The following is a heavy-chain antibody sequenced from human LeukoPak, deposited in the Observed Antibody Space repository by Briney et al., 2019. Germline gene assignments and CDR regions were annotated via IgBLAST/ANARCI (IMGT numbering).Heavy chain of an antibody. CDR1: GFNFAGYA. CDR2: ISGSGGGT. J-gene: IGHJ3*02. D-gene: IGHD2-2*01. CDR3: AKDSTSCRGCAFDI. Sequence: GGSLRLSCAASGFNFAGYAMSWLRRAPGKGLQWVSSISGSGGGTYYTDSVKGRFTISRDNSKNTLYLHLTSLRAEDTAVYYCAKDSTSCRGCAFDIWGQGTMVTVSS. V-gene: IGHV3-23*01.